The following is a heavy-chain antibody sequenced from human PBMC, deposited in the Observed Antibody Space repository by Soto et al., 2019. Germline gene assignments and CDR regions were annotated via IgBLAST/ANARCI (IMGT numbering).Heavy chain of an antibody. V-gene: IGHV4-61*08. CDR2: IYYSGST. CDR3: ARHGLLGYCSGGSCYSTWFDP. Sequence: SETLSLTCTVSGGSISSGGYYWSWIRQPPGKGLEWIGYIYYSGSTNYNPSLKSRATISVDTSKNQFSLKLSSVTAADTAVYYCARHGLLGYCSGGSCYSTWFDPWGQGTQVTVSS. D-gene: IGHD2-15*01. J-gene: IGHJ5*02. CDR1: GGSISSGGYY.